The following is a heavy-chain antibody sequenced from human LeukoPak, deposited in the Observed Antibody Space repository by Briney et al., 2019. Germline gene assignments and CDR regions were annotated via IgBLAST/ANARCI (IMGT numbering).Heavy chain of an antibody. J-gene: IGHJ5*02. Sequence: SETLFLSHAVCGGSFSGYYWSWIRQPPGKGLEWIGENTHSGSTKDNPSHSSRETIPVATSKNQFSLKLSSVTAADRAVYYCARGRDRRITMVRGVLNWFVPCGEGGLGTVSS. CDR2: NTHSGST. D-gene: IGHD3-10*01. CDR1: GGSFSGYY. V-gene: IGHV4-34*01. CDR3: ARGRDRRITMVRGVLNWFVP.